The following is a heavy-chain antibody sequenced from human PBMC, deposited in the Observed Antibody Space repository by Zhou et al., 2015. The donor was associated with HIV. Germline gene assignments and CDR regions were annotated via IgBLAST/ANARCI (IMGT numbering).Heavy chain of an antibody. CDR2: IIPIFGTV. D-gene: IGHD2-8*01. J-gene: IGHJ6*03. V-gene: IGHV1-69*01. CDR3: VSATKSYSYFSYMDV. CDR1: GGIFKSYV. Sequence: QVQLVQPGAEVKKPGSSVKVSCMASGGIFKSYVISWVRQAPGQGLDWMGGIIPIFGTVKYAQKFQGRVTITADESRSTVYMELSSLKSDDTAVYFCVSATKSYSYFSYMDVWGSGSTVTVS.